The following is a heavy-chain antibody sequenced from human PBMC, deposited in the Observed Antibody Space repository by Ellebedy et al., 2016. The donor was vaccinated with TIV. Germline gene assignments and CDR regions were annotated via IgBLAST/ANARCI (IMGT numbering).Heavy chain of an antibody. Sequence: SLKISCAASGFTFADYAMHWVRQAPGKGLEWVSGISWNGDNTGYADSVKGRFTISRDNAKNSLYLQMNSLRTEDTALYYCAKDLSGFDSFDVWGQGTMVTVSS. J-gene: IGHJ3*01. CDR3: AKDLSGFDSFDV. V-gene: IGHV3-9*01. CDR2: ISWNGDNT. D-gene: IGHD5-12*01. CDR1: GFTFADYA.